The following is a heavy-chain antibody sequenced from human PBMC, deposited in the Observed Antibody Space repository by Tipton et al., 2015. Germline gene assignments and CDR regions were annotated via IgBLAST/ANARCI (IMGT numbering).Heavy chain of an antibody. Sequence: TLSLTCTVSGGSISTYSWNWIRQPPGKGLEWIGYIYSSGRTNYNPSLKSRVTISLDTSKNQFSLNLSSVTAADTAVYYRASIVDTAYYFDYWGQGTLVTVSS. J-gene: IGHJ4*02. CDR3: ASIVDTAYYFDY. CDR1: GGSISTYS. CDR2: IYSSGRT. D-gene: IGHD5-18*01. V-gene: IGHV4-59*08.